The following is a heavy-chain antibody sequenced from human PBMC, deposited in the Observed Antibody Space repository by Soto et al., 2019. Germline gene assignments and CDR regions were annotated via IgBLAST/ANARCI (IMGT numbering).Heavy chain of an antibody. V-gene: IGHV5-51*01. CDR3: ARGGVAARTFDY. CDR2: IYPDDSDT. D-gene: IGHD6-6*01. J-gene: IGHJ4*02. Sequence: SLKISCRASGYSFTSYWIAWVRQTPGKGLEWMGIIYPDDSDTRYSPSFQGQVTISADKSITTAYLQWSSMKPSDSAIYYCARGGVAARTFDYWGQGTPVTVSS. CDR1: GYSFTSYW.